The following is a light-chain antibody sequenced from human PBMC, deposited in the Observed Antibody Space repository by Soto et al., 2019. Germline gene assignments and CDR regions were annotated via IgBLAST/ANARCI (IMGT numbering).Light chain of an antibody. Sequence: QSVLTQPASVSGSPGQSITISCTGTSSDVGGYNYVSWYQQHPGKAPKLMIYDVSNRPSGVSNRFSGSKSGNTASLTISGLQAEDEADYYSTSYTSSSTQLYVFGTGTKVTVL. CDR2: DVS. V-gene: IGLV2-14*01. CDR1: SSDVGGYNY. CDR3: TSYTSSSTQLYV. J-gene: IGLJ1*01.